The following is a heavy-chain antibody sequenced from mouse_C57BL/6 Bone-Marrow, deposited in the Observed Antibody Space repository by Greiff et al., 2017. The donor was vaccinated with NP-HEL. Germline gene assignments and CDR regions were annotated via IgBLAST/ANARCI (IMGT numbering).Heavy chain of an antibody. Sequence: VQLKESGPELVKPGASVKISCKASGYSFTGYYMHWVKQSSEKRLEWIGEINPSTGGTSYNQKFKGKATLTVDKSSSTAYMQLKSLTSEDSAVYYCARMYFDVWGTGTTVTVSS. CDR1: GYSFTGYY. J-gene: IGHJ1*03. CDR2: INPSTGGT. CDR3: ARMYFDV. V-gene: IGHV1-43*01.